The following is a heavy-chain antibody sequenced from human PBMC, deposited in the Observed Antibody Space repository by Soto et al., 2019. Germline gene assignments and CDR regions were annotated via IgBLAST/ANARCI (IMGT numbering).Heavy chain of an antibody. CDR1: GISRHW. CDR2: MNPESTTI. J-gene: IGHJ4*02. D-gene: IGHD4-17*01. Sequence: ELHLVESGGGLVQPGGSLRLSCVASGISRHWMHWVRQAPGKGLVLVSLMNPESTTINYADSVKGQFSITRDNAKDTLYLQMNSLRSRHRAVYYSARGGYGDNVDSWGKGTLVLVSS. CDR3: ARGGYGDNVDS. V-gene: IGHV3-74*01.